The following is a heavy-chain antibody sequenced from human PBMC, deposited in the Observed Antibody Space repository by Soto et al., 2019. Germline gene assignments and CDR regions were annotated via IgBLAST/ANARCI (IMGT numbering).Heavy chain of an antibody. J-gene: IGHJ3*02. V-gene: IGHV4-59*01. D-gene: IGHD5-18*01. Sequence: SEALSLTCTVSGGSISSYYWSWIRQPPGKGLEWIGYIYYSGSTNYNPSLKSRVTISVDTSKKQFSLKLSSVTAADTAVYYCARGSGRRTAMVVDAFDIWGQGTMVTASS. CDR2: IYYSGST. CDR3: ARGSGRRTAMVVDAFDI. CDR1: GGSISSYY.